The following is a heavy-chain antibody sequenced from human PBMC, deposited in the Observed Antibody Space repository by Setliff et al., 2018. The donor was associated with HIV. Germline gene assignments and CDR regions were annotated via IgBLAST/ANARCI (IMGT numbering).Heavy chain of an antibody. CDR1: GYAFNSYT. Sequence: ASVQVSCKASGYAFNSYTLNWVRQATGRGLEWMGWINPNSDNTAYAQKFQGRLTMTRNTSTGTVYMELSSLRSEDTAVYYCARIGRTPYYYYYMDVWGKGTTVTVSS. V-gene: IGHV1-8*01. CDR2: INPNSDNT. J-gene: IGHJ6*03. CDR3: ARIGRTPYYYYYMDV. D-gene: IGHD2-15*01.